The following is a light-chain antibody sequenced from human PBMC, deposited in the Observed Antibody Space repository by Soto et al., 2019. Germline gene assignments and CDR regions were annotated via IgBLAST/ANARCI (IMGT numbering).Light chain of an antibody. Sequence: HMTQTPSSLPPSVGDRLTITCRASQGISNYLAWYQQKPGKAPKLLIYDASSLESGVPARFSGSGSGTEFTLTISSLQPDDFAAYYCQQYNSYAWTFGQGTKVDIK. CDR3: QQYNSYAWT. CDR1: QGISNY. CDR2: DAS. J-gene: IGKJ1*01. V-gene: IGKV1-5*01.